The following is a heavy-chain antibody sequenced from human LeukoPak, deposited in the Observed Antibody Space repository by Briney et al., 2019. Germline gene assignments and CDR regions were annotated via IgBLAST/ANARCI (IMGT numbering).Heavy chain of an antibody. V-gene: IGHV3-11*01. J-gene: IGHJ4*02. Sequence: AGGSLRLSCAASGFTSSDYYMSWIRQAPGKGLEWVSYISSSGSTIYYADSVKGRFTISRDNAKNSLYLQMNSLRAEDTAVYYCARDPEYYDSSGTFDYWGQGTLVTVSS. CDR2: ISSSGSTI. CDR3: ARDPEYYDSSGTFDY. CDR1: GFTSSDYY. D-gene: IGHD3-22*01.